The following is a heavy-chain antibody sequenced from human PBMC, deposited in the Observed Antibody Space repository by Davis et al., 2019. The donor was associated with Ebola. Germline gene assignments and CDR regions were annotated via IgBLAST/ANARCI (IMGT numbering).Heavy chain of an antibody. CDR3: SRGRGLDY. Sequence: PGGSLRLSCTVSGGSISSYYWSWIRQPPGKGLEWIGYIYYSGSTNYNPSLKSRVTMSVDTSKNQFSLKLSSVTAADTAVYYFSRGRGLDYWGQGTLVTVSS. J-gene: IGHJ4*02. CDR1: GGSISSYY. CDR2: IYYSGST. V-gene: IGHV4-59*12.